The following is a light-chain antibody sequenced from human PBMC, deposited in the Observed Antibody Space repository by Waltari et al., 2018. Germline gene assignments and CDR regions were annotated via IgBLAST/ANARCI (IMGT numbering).Light chain of an antibody. Sequence: DIQLTQSPSFLSASVGDRVTITCRASQGIATFLTWYQLKPGKAPELLIYDASTLQTGVTSRFSASGSGTDFTLTISSLQPEDFATYYCQQFNTFPLTFGGGTKVEVK. CDR2: DAS. J-gene: IGKJ4*01. CDR3: QQFNTFPLT. V-gene: IGKV1-9*01. CDR1: QGIATF.